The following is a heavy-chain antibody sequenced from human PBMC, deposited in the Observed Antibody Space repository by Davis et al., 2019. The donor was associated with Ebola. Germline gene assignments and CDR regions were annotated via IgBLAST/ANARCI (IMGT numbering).Heavy chain of an antibody. Sequence: ASVKVSCKASGYTFTGYYMHWVRQAPGQGLEWMGWINPNSGGTNYAQKFQGRVTMTRDTSISTAYMELSRLRSDDTAVYYCARDAEYYGSGSLGDYWGQGTLVTVSS. CDR3: ARDAEYYGSGSLGDY. J-gene: IGHJ4*02. CDR2: INPNSGGT. CDR1: GYTFTGYY. D-gene: IGHD3-10*01. V-gene: IGHV1-2*02.